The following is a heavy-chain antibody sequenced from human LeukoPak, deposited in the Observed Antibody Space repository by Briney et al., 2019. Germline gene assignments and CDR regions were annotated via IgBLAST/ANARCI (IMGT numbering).Heavy chain of an antibody. CDR3: ARRTRYCTTTSCDYDAFDI. D-gene: IGHD2-2*01. CDR1: RFTFSDYD. J-gene: IGHJ3*02. CDR2: ISISVSAI. V-gene: IGHV3-11*01. Sequence: GGSLRLSCAASRFTFSDYDMTWIRQAPGKGLEWVSFISISVSAIHYADSVRGRFTISRDNAKNSLYLQMNSLRADDTAVYYCARRTRYCTTTSCDYDAFDIWGQGTLVTVSS.